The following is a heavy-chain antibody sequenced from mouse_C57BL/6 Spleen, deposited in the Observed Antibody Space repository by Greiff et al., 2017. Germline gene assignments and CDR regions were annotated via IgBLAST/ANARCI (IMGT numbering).Heavy chain of an antibody. D-gene: IGHD1-1*01. V-gene: IGHV1-15*01. CDR1: GYTFTDYE. J-gene: IGHJ2*01. CDR2: IDPETGGT. CDR3: TRRYYGSSYPFDY. Sequence: QVQLQQSGAELVRPGASVTLSCKASGYTFTDYEMHWVKQTPVHGLEWIGAIDPETGGTAYNQKFKGKAILTADKSSSTAYMELRSLTSEDSAVYYCTRRYYGSSYPFDYWGQGTTLTVSS.